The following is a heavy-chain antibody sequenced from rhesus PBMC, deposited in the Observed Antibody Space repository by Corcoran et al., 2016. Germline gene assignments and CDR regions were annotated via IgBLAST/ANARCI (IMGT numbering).Heavy chain of an antibody. CDR3: ATETVVTTGSLSY. Sequence: EVQLVETGGGLVQPGGSLKLSCVASGFIFSHYDLFWVRQAPGQGLDWVTGITSGGGNTYYADSVKGRFTISRDNSQNTLSLQMNNLRAEDTAVYYCATETVVTTGSLSYWGQGVLVTVSS. V-gene: IGHV3S5*01. CDR2: ITSGGGNT. D-gene: IGHD4-23*01. J-gene: IGHJ4*01. CDR1: GFIFSHYD.